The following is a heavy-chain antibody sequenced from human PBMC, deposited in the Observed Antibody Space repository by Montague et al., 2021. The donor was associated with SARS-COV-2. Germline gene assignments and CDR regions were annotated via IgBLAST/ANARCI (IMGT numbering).Heavy chain of an antibody. Sequence: SETLSLTCTVSGDSISSSSYNWGWIRQPPGKGLEWIGSVHYSGRPYYNPSLKSRVTIYVDTSKNQLSLKLSSVTAADTAVYYCASQPYGNHLPPRGYWGQGTLVTVSS. CDR2: VHYSGRP. CDR1: GDSISSSSYN. CDR3: ASQPYGNHLPPRGY. V-gene: IGHV4-39*01. J-gene: IGHJ4*02. D-gene: IGHD2-15*01.